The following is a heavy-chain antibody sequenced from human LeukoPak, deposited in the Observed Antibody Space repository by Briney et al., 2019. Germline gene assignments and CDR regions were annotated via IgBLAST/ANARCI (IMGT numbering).Heavy chain of an antibody. CDR3: ARERITMVRGRHPPSDENSYYYYYYMDV. Sequence: GASVKVSCKASGYTFTSYYMHWVRQAPGQGLEWMGWISAYNGNTNYAQKLQGRVTMTRDTSTSTVYMELSSLRSEDTAVYYCARERITMVRGRHPPSDENSYYYYYYMDVWGKGTTVTISS. D-gene: IGHD3-10*01. CDR2: ISAYNGNT. V-gene: IGHV1-18*04. J-gene: IGHJ6*03. CDR1: GYTFTSYY.